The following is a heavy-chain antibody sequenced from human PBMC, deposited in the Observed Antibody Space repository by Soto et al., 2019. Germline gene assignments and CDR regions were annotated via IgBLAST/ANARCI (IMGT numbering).Heavy chain of an antibody. V-gene: IGHV3-23*01. CDR2: IGDSGATT. CDR1: AFTFRNYA. D-gene: IGHD2-2*01. J-gene: IGHJ4*02. Sequence: EVQLLESGGGLVQPGGSLRLSCAASAFTFRNYAMSWVRQAPGKGLEWVSAIGDSGATTYYADSVKGRLTISRDNSKNTLYLQMNNLRAEDTAFYYCAKDRSSTSCYGFDYWGPGALVTVSS. CDR3: AKDRSSTSCYGFDY.